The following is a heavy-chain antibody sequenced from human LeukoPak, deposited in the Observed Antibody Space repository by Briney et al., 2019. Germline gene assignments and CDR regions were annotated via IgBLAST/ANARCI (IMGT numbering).Heavy chain of an antibody. J-gene: IGHJ2*01. V-gene: IGHV3-9*03. CDR2: ISWNSGSI. CDR3: AKDIEGQWLEESACFDL. CDR1: GFTFDDYA. Sequence: GGSLRLSCAASGFTFDDYAMHWVRQAPGKGLEWVSGISWNSGSIGYADSVKGRFTISRDNAKNSLYLQMNSLRAEDMALYYCAKDIEGQWLEESACFDLWGRGTLVTVSS. D-gene: IGHD6-19*01.